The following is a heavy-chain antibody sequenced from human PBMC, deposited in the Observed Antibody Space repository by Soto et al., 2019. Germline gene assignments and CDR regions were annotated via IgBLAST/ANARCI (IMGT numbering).Heavy chain of an antibody. D-gene: IGHD2-21*02. Sequence: LVESGGDLVYPGGSLRLSCVGSGFSFSDYSMNWVRQAPGKGLQWVSYISSSSDKTYYADSVKSRFTVSRDNAKNALFLPMNSLRDDDTATYFCARLPKGSLVTAWGQGTRVTLSS. CDR1: GFSFSDYS. CDR3: ARLPKGSLVTA. CDR2: ISSSSDKT. J-gene: IGHJ4*02. V-gene: IGHV3-48*02.